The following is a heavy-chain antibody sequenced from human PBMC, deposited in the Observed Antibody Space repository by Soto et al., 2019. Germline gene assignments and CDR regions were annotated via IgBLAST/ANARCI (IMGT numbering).Heavy chain of an antibody. CDR2: IYSSGST. CDR1: AGTISGYY. J-gene: IGHJ5*02. V-gene: IGHV4-4*07. Sequence: ETLSLTCTVTAGTISGYYWTWIRQSAGGGLEWIGRIYSSGSTNYNPSFKRRVTISLDTSINNFSFRLSSVTAAATAVYYCARGRRFTTWYDPWGQGTWVTVSA. D-gene: IGHD3-3*01. CDR3: ARGRRFTTWYDP.